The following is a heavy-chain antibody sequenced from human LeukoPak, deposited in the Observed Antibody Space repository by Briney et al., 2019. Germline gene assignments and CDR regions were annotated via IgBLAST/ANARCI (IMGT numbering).Heavy chain of an antibody. CDR2: ISSSSSYI. D-gene: IGHD5-12*01. V-gene: IGHV3-21*01. Sequence: GGSLRLSCAASGFTFSSYSMNWVRQAPGKGLEWVSSISSSSSYIYYADSVKGRFTTSRDNAKNSLYLQMNSLRAEDTAVYYCARDRRGLTDYWGQGTLVTVSS. CDR3: ARDRRGLTDY. CDR1: GFTFSSYS. J-gene: IGHJ4*02.